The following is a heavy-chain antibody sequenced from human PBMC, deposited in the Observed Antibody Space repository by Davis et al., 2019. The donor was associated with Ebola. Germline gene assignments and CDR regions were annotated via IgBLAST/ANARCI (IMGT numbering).Heavy chain of an antibody. V-gene: IGHV1-18*04. CDR3: ARGRTYAYGNLDY. Sequence: ASVKVSCKTSAYTFTGYYMHWVRQAPGQGLEWMGWINPYNRKTDYAESLHDRVTMTADTSRNTAYMELRNLKSDDTAIYFCARGRTYAYGNLDYWGQGTSVTVSS. CDR1: AYTFTGYY. D-gene: IGHD3-16*01. J-gene: IGHJ4*02. CDR2: INPYNRKT.